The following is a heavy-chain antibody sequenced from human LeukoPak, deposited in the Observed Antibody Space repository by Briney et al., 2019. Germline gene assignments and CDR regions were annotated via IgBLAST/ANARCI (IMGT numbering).Heavy chain of an antibody. Sequence: PGGSLRLSCAASGFTFDDYGMSWVRQAPGKGLEWVSGINWNGGSTGYADSVKGRFTISRDNAKNSLYLQMNSLRAEDTALYYCARRDYYDSSGSFDYWGQGTLVTVSS. CDR1: GFTFDDYG. CDR3: ARRDYYDSSGSFDY. CDR2: INWNGGST. D-gene: IGHD3-22*01. V-gene: IGHV3-20*04. J-gene: IGHJ4*02.